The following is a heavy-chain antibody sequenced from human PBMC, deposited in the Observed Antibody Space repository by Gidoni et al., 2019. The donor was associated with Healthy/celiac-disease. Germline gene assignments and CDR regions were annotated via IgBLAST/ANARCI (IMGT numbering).Heavy chain of an antibody. CDR2: IRSKAYGGTT. CDR1: GFTFGDYA. Sequence: EVQLVESGRGLVQPGRSLRLSCTAYGFTFGDYAMSWVRQAPGKGLEWVGFIRSKAYGGTTEYAASVTGRLTISRDDSKSIAYLQMNSLKTEDTAVYYCTRENGNPPCWGQGTLVTVSS. D-gene: IGHD1-1*01. CDR3: TRENGNPPC. V-gene: IGHV3-49*04. J-gene: IGHJ4*02.